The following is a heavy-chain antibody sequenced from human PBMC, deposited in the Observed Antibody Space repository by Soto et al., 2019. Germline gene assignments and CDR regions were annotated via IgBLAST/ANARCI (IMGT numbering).Heavy chain of an antibody. Sequence: QVQLVESGGGVVQPGKSLRLSCTTSGFTFSSYAMHWVRQAPGKGLEWVAVLWYDGSNIQYADSVKGRFTISGDNSKSTVYLQMDSLRAEDTAVYYCARDVNDFWSGYLYWGQGTLVTVSS. V-gene: IGHV3-33*01. CDR2: LWYDGSNI. CDR1: GFTFSSYA. CDR3: ARDVNDFWSGYLY. J-gene: IGHJ4*02. D-gene: IGHD3-3*01.